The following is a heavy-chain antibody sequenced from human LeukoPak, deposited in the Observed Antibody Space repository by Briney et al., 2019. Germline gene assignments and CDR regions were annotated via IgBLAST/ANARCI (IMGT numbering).Heavy chain of an antibody. CDR3: ARSVSSGWDDYFDY. CDR2: INHSGST. Sequence: PSETLSLTCAVYGGSFSGYYWSWIRQPPGKGLERIGEINHSGSTNYNPSLKSRVTISVDTSKNQFSLKLSSVTAADTAVYYCARSVSSGWDDYFDYWGQGTLVTVSS. J-gene: IGHJ4*02. V-gene: IGHV4-34*01. CDR1: GGSFSGYY. D-gene: IGHD6-19*01.